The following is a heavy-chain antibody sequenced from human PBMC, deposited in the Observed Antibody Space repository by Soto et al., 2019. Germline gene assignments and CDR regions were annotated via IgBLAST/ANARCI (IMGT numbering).Heavy chain of an antibody. CDR3: AKTPYDFWSSGQYLFDH. CDR2: ISGSGWTT. D-gene: IGHD3-3*01. Sequence: GGSLRLSCTVSGFNFGSHAMSWVRQAPGKGLECVSGISGSGWTTFYADSVKGRFTISSDNSKKTLYLQMNSLRAEDTAVYYCAKTPYDFWSSGQYLFDHWGQGTLVTVSS. J-gene: IGHJ4*02. CDR1: GFNFGSHA. V-gene: IGHV3-23*01.